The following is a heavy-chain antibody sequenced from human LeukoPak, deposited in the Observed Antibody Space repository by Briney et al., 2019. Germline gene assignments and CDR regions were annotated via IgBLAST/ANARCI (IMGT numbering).Heavy chain of an antibody. D-gene: IGHD4-17*01. CDR2: TRYDGSNK. Sequence: AGGSLRLSCAASGFTFSSYGMHWVRQAPGKGLEWVAFTRYDGSNKYYADSVKGRFTISRDNSKNTLYLQMNSLRAEDTAVYYCAKDYAYGDYYFDYWGQGTLVTVSS. V-gene: IGHV3-30*02. CDR3: AKDYAYGDYYFDY. CDR1: GFTFSSYG. J-gene: IGHJ4*02.